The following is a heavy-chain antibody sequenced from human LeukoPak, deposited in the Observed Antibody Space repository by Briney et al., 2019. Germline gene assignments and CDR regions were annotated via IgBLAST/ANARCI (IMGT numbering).Heavy chain of an antibody. CDR1: GGSISTGDYY. V-gene: IGHV4-31*11. D-gene: IGHD1-20*01. CDR2: IYYSGST. CDR3: ARGPGITGTTRFDY. Sequence: PSETLSLTCVVSGGSISTGDYYWSWIRQHPGKGLEWIGYIYYSGSTYYNPSLKSRVTISVDTSKNQFSLKLSSVTAADTAVYYCARGPGITGTTRFDYWGQGTLVTVSS. J-gene: IGHJ4*02.